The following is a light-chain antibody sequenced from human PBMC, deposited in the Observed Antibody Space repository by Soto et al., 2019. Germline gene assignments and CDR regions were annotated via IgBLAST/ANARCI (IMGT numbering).Light chain of an antibody. CDR3: SSYSISNDYL. CDR2: EVS. Sequence: QSALTHPASVSGSPGQSITISCTGTSSDVGGYDYVSWYQLHPGKAPKLMVFEVSNQPSGVSYRFSGSKSGNTASLTISGLQAEDEADYFCSSYSISNDYLFGTGTKVTVL. J-gene: IGLJ1*01. V-gene: IGLV2-14*01. CDR1: SSDVGGYDY.